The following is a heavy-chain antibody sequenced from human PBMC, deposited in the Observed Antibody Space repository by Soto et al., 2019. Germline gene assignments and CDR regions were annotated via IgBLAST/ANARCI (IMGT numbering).Heavy chain of an antibody. J-gene: IGHJ6*02. CDR3: ARGLRHLYGRDV. CDR1: GFTFSSYW. CDR2: IYTDGSRT. Sequence: EVQLVESGGGLVQPGGSLRLSCAASGFTFSSYWMHWVRQAPGKGLGWVSRIYTDGSRTNYADSVKGRFTISRDNAKNTLYLQINRLRAEDTAVDNCARGLRHLYGRDVWGQGTTVTVSS. V-gene: IGHV3-74*01.